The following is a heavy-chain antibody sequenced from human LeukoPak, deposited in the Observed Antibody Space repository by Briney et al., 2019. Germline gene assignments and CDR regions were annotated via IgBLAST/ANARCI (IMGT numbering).Heavy chain of an antibody. CDR3: ASHGAFYLAY. D-gene: IGHD2/OR15-2a*01. CDR2: IYHIGNT. V-gene: IGHV4-4*02. Sequence: ETLSLXXAVYGGXISSNNWWSWVRQPPGKGLEWIGEIYHIGNTNYNPSLKSRVTISVDKSNNQISLKLNSVTAADTAVYYCASHGAFYLAYWGQGTLVTVSS. CDR1: GGXISSNNW. J-gene: IGHJ4*02.